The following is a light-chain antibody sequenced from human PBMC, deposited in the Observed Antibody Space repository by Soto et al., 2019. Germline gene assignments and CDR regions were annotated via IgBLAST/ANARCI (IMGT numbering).Light chain of an antibody. CDR2: DAS. V-gene: IGKV3-11*01. CDR3: QQRFNLPYT. Sequence: EIVLTQSPATLSLSPGEGATLSCRASQSVNSYLAWYQQRPGQAPRLLIYDASNRATGIPARFSGSGSGTDFTLTISSLEPEDFVVYYCQQRFNLPYTFGQGTKLEIK. J-gene: IGKJ2*01. CDR1: QSVNSY.